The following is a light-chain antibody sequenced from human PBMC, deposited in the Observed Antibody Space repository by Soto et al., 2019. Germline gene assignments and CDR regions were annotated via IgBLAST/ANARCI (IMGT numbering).Light chain of an antibody. Sequence: EIVMTQSPVTLSLSPGEGATLSCRASQSISSSLAWYQQKPGQPPKLLIFGASTRATGIPARFSGSGSGTECTLTITRMQSEESAIYDWQQYGTWPPNLLTFGGGTKVEI. CDR2: GAS. J-gene: IGKJ4*01. V-gene: IGKV3-15*01. CDR3: QQYGTWPPNLLT. CDR1: QSISSS.